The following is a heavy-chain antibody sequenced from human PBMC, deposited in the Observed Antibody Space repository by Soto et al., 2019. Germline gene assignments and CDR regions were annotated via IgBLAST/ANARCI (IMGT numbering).Heavy chain of an antibody. Sequence: ASVKVSCKASGYTFTSYGISWVRQAPGQGLEWMGWISAYNGNTNYAQKLQGRVTMTTDTSTSTAYMELRSLRSDDTAVYYCARAYITIFGPAGWIDSRGQGPLVTLSS. CDR3: ARAYITIFGPAGWIDS. CDR1: GYTFTSYG. D-gene: IGHD3-3*01. V-gene: IGHV1-18*01. CDR2: ISAYNGNT. J-gene: IGHJ5*01.